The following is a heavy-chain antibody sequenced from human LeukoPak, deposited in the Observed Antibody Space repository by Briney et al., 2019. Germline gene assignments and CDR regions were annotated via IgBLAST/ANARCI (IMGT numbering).Heavy chain of an antibody. Sequence: ASVKVSCKASGYTFTGYYMHWVRQAPGQGLEWMGWINPNSGGTNYGQNFQGRVTMTRDTSISTAYMELRSLRSDDTAVYYCARSPPASSGYYPDYWGQGTLVTVSS. CDR1: GYTFTGYY. V-gene: IGHV1-2*02. CDR3: ARSPPASSGYYPDY. D-gene: IGHD3-22*01. CDR2: INPNSGGT. J-gene: IGHJ4*02.